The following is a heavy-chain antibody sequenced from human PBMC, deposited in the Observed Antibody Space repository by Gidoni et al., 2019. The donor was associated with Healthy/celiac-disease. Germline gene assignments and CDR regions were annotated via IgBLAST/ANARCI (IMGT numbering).Heavy chain of an antibody. CDR2: INAANGDT. D-gene: IGHD6-19*01. Sequence: QVQLVQSGAAVKKPGASVNVSCKASGHTFTGYIIHWVRQAPGQTLEWMGRINAANGDTKYSQRFQGRVTVTSDTSASTAYMELSGLTSEDTAVYYCARGVLAGTWGQGTLVTVSS. J-gene: IGHJ5*02. CDR3: ARGVLAGT. V-gene: IGHV1-3*01. CDR1: GHTFTGYI.